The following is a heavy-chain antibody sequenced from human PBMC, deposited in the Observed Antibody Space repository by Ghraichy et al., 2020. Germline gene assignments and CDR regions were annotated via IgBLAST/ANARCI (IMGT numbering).Heavy chain of an antibody. J-gene: IGHJ4*02. V-gene: IGHV4-59*08. CDR1: GGSISSYY. CDR3: ASLRIVGATAFDY. D-gene: IGHD1-26*01. Sequence: SETLSLTCTVSGGSISSYYWSWIRQPPGKGLEWIGYIYYSGSTNYNPSLKSRVTISVDTSKNQFSLKLSSVTAADTAVYYCASLRIVGATAFDYWGQGTLVTVSS. CDR2: IYYSGST.